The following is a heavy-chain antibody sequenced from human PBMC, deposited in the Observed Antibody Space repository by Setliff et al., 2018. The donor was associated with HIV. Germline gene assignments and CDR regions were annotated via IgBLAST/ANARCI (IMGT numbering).Heavy chain of an antibody. J-gene: IGHJ3*02. Sequence: SETLSLTCAVSGSSISNGYYWGWIRQPPGKGLEWIGSIYHSGSTYYNPSLKSRVTISVDTSKNQFSLKLSSVTAADTAVYHCARRNSGWYDAFDIWGQGTRVTVSS. CDR3: ARRNSGWYDAFDI. CDR1: GSSISNGYY. D-gene: IGHD6-19*01. CDR2: IYHSGST. V-gene: IGHV4-38-2*01.